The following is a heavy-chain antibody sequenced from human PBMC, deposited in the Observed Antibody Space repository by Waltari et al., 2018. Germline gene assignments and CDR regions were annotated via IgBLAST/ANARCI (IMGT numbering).Heavy chain of an antibody. J-gene: IGHJ4*02. CDR3: ARSRDGYNYYFDY. D-gene: IGHD5-12*01. Sequence: HPGKGRGWLGDIYYSGSTYCNPTRKSRVTISVDTSKNQFSLKLSSVTAADTAVYYCARSRDGYNYYFDYWGQGTLVTVSS. CDR2: IYYSGST. V-gene: IGHV4-31*02.